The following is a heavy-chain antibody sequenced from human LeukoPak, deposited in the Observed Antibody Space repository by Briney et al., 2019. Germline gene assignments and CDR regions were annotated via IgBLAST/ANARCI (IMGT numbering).Heavy chain of an antibody. D-gene: IGHD2-2*01. J-gene: IGHJ4*02. CDR3: AKGGHCTSTSCYYFDS. CDR1: GFTFSNSD. Sequence: GGSLRLSCAASGFTFSNSDMHWVRQAPGKGLEWVAVIWDNGNNKYYGDSVSGRFTISRDNSKNTLHLQMNSLRPEDSAIYYCAKGGHCTSTSCYYFDSWGQGALVTVSA. CDR2: IWDNGNNK. V-gene: IGHV3-33*06.